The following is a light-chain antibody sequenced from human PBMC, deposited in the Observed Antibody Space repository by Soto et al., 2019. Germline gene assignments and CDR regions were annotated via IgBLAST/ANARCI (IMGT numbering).Light chain of an antibody. Sequence: EVLMTQSPATLSVSPGERVSLSCRASQSININLAWYQQKPGQAPRVLIYGASSRASGIPDRFSVSGSGTDFTLTISRLEHDDFAFYECEQYYSWPPLTFGGGTRVEIK. CDR2: GAS. CDR3: EQYYSWPPLT. J-gene: IGKJ4*01. V-gene: IGKV3D-15*01. CDR1: QSININ.